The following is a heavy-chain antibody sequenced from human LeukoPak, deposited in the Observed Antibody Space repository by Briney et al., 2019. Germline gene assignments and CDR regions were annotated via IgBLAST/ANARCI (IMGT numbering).Heavy chain of an antibody. V-gene: IGHV3-9*03. CDR1: GFTFDDYA. D-gene: IGHD3-3*01. CDR3: AKDIRAIFGVAGFDY. J-gene: IGHJ4*02. CDR2: ISWNSGSI. Sequence: GGSLRLSCAASGFTFDDYAMHWVRQAPGKGLEWVSGISWNSGSIGYADSVKGRFTISRDNAKNSLYLQMNSLRAEDMALYYCAKDIRAIFGVAGFDYWGQGTLVTVSS.